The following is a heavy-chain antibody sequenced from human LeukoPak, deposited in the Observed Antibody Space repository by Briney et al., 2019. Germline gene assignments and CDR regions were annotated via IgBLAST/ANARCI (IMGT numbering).Heavy chain of an antibody. CDR2: LSGTGIST. CDR3: AKATTRVTSSNYFDY. CDR1: GFTFSSYA. Sequence: GGSLRLSCAASGFTFSSYAMSWVRQAPGKGLEWVSSLSGTGISTYYADSVKGRFTISRDNSKNTLYLQMNSLRAEDTAVYYCAKATTRVTSSNYFDYWGQGTLVTVSS. V-gene: IGHV3-23*01. J-gene: IGHJ4*02. D-gene: IGHD2-21*02.